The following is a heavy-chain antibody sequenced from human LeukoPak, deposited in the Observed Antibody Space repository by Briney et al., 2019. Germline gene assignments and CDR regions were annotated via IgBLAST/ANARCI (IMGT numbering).Heavy chain of an antibody. CDR2: ISSSSNYI. J-gene: IGHJ4*02. CDR3: ARAYYYDSSGEIGGDHYYFDY. CDR1: GFTFSSYS. V-gene: IGHV3-21*01. Sequence: GGSLRLSCAVSGFTFSSYSMNWVRQAPGKGLEWVSSISSSSNYIYYADSVKGRFTISRDNAKNSLYLQMNSLRAEDTAVYYCARAYYYDSSGEIGGDHYYFDYWGQGTLVTVSS. D-gene: IGHD3-22*01.